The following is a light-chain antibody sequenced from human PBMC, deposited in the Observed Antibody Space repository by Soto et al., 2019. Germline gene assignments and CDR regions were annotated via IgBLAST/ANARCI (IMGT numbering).Light chain of an antibody. Sequence: EIVLRQSPGTLSLSPGERATLSCRASQRLSSSHLAGCQQKPGQAPGRRVHGAASRATDISDRFTGSGSGTDFTHTIPALEPEDFAVYYCQQYGASPQTFGLGTKVDIK. CDR2: GAA. J-gene: IGKJ1*01. CDR3: QQYGASPQT. V-gene: IGKV3-20*01. CDR1: QRLSSSH.